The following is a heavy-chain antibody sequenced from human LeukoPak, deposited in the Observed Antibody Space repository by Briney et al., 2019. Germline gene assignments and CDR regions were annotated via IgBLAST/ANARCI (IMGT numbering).Heavy chain of an antibody. J-gene: IGHJ4*02. CDR2: ISSSSSYI. V-gene: IGHV3-21*01. Sequence: PGRSLRLSCAASGFTFSSYTMNWVRQAPGKGLEWVSSISSSSSYIFYADSVKGRFTISRDNAKNSLYLQMNSLRAEDTAVYYCARDYYKNFDYWGQGTLVTVSS. D-gene: IGHD3-22*01. CDR1: GFTFSSYT. CDR3: ARDYYKNFDY.